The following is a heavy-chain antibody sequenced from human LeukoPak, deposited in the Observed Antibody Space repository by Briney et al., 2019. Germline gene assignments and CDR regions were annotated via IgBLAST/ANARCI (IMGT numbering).Heavy chain of an antibody. CDR1: VGTFSSYA. CDR3: LCYYYGSGAPDY. J-gene: IGHJ4*02. Sequence: ASVKVSCKASVGTFSSYAISWVRQAPGQGLEWMGGIIPIFGTANYAQKFQGRVTITADESTSTAYMELSSLRSEDTAVYYCLCYYYGSGAPDYWGQGTLVTVSS. V-gene: IGHV1-69*13. D-gene: IGHD3-10*01. CDR2: IIPIFGTA.